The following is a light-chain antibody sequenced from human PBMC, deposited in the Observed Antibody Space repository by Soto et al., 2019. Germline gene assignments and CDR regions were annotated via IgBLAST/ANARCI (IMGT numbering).Light chain of an antibody. CDR3: SSYAGSNNFV. CDR1: SSDIGAYIY. CDR2: EVS. V-gene: IGLV2-8*01. Sequence: QSVLTQPPSASGSPGQSVTISCTGTSSDIGAYIYVSWYQQHPAKAPKLMISEVSRRPSGVPERFSGSKSGNTASLTVSGLQADDEAHYYCSSYAGSNNFVFGTGTKLTVL. J-gene: IGLJ1*01.